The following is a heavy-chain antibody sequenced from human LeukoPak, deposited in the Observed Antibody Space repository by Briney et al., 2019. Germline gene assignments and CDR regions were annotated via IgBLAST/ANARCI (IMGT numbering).Heavy chain of an antibody. V-gene: IGHV4-61*02. CDR1: GVSISSGSRY. CDR2: FYSSGSI. CDR3: ARDHLVSPGLIDY. J-gene: IGHJ4*02. Sequence: PSETLSLTCTVSGVSISSGSRYWNWIRQPAGKGLEWIGRFYSSGSISYNPSLESRVTISVDTSKNQFSLKLTSVTAADAAVYYCARDHLVSPGLIDYWGRGTLVTVSS. D-gene: IGHD5/OR15-5a*01.